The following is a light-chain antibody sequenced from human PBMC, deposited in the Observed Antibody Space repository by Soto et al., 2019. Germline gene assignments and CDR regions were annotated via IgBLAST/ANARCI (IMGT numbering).Light chain of an antibody. CDR1: SADVSSSNF. Sequence: QSVLTQPASVSGSPGQSITISCTGISADVSSSNFVSWYQLHPGKAPRLILYDVSHRPSGISNRFSGSKAGDTASLTISGLQLEDEADYYCTSYRRGPLYVFGTGTKLTVL. J-gene: IGLJ1*01. CDR2: DVS. CDR3: TSYRRGPLYV. V-gene: IGLV2-14*03.